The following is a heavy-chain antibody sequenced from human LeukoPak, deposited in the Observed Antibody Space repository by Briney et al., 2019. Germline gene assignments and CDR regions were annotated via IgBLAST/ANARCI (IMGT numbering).Heavy chain of an antibody. D-gene: IGHD7-27*01. Sequence: SETLSLTCTVSGGSVSEYYWSWIRQSPGKGREWIGYIYYTGTSYNPSLKSRVTISADTSKNQFSLNLSSVTAADTAVYYRPSRKLGNDYWGQGTLVTASS. CDR3: PSRKLGNDY. J-gene: IGHJ4*02. CDR1: GGSVSEYY. CDR2: IYYTGT. V-gene: IGHV4-59*02.